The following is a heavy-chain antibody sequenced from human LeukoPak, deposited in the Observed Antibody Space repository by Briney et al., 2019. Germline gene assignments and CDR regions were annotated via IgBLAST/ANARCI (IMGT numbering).Heavy chain of an antibody. CDR3: TRDLTYCGGDCYSDY. D-gene: IGHD2-21*02. Sequence: SVKVSCKASGGTFSSYAISWVRQAPGQGLEWMGRIIPIFGTANYAQKFQGRVTITTDESTSTAYMELSSLRSEDTAVYYCTRDLTYCGGDCYSDYWGQGALVTVSS. CDR2: IIPIFGTA. J-gene: IGHJ4*02. CDR1: GGTFSSYA. V-gene: IGHV1-69*05.